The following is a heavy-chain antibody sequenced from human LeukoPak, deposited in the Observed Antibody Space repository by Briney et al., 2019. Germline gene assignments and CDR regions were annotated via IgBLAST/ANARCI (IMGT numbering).Heavy chain of an antibody. Sequence: GGSLRLSWAVSGFSFSDVWMNWVRQAPGKGLEWVGRIKNKDEGEKIDYAAPVKGRFTISRDDSKATLYLQMNSLRMEDTAIYYCTTGIDYGGGYWGQGTLVSVSS. CDR1: GFSFSDVW. J-gene: IGHJ4*02. D-gene: IGHD3-16*01. V-gene: IGHV3-15*07. CDR3: TTGIDYGGGY. CDR2: IKNKDEGEKI.